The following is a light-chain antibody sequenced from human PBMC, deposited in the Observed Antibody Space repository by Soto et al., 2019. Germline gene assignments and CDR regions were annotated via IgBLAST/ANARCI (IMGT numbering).Light chain of an antibody. CDR3: LQSLEFPYT. Sequence: FMTQTPLSLSVTPGEPASMSCRSIQSLLERDDGNTYLDWYLQKPVQSPQLLIYTVSSRASGVPDRFSGSGSDTDFTLKISRVGAEDFGIYYCLQSLEFPYTFGQGTKLEI. V-gene: IGKV2-40*01. J-gene: IGKJ2*01. CDR2: TVS. CDR1: QSLLERDDGNTY.